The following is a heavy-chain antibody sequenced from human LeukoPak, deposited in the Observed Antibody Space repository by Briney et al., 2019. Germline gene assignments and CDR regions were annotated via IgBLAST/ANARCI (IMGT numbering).Heavy chain of an antibody. Sequence: GESLKISCKGSGYSFTSYWLGWVRQMPGKGLEWMGIIYPGDSDTRYSPSFQGQVTISADKSISTAYLQWSSLKASDTAMYYCARHSRTDIVATVMYDYWGQGTLVTVSS. CDR2: IYPGDSDT. CDR1: GYSFTSYW. V-gene: IGHV5-51*01. D-gene: IGHD5-12*01. J-gene: IGHJ4*02. CDR3: ARHSRTDIVATVMYDY.